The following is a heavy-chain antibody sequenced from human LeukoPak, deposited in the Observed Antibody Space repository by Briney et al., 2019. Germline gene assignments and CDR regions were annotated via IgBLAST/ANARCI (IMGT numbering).Heavy chain of an antibody. CDR1: GFTFSSYE. CDR2: IYYSGST. Sequence: PGGSLRLSCAASGFTFSSYEMNWVRQPPGKGLEWIGSIYYSGSTYYSPSLKSRVTISVDTSKNQFSLKLSSATAADTAVYFCARTMDSGSYYTFDIWGQGTMVTVSS. J-gene: IGHJ3*02. V-gene: IGHV4-59*05. CDR3: ARTMDSGSYYTFDI. D-gene: IGHD1-26*01.